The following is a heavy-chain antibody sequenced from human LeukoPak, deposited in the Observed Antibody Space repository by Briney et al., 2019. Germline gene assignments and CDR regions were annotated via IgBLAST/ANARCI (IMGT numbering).Heavy chain of an antibody. D-gene: IGHD4-17*01. CDR2: IVVGSGNT. CDR1: GFTFTSSA. CDR3: AVLYGDYDHLIFDY. V-gene: IGHV1-58*01. J-gene: IGHJ4*02. Sequence: ASVKVSCKASGFTFTSSAVQWVRQARGQRREGIGWIVVGSGNTNYAQKFQERVTITRDMSTSTAYMELSSLRSEDTAVYYCAVLYGDYDHLIFDYWGQGTLVTVSS.